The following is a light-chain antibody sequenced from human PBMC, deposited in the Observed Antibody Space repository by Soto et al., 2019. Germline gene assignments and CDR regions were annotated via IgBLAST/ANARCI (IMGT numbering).Light chain of an antibody. J-gene: IGKJ1*01. V-gene: IGKV3D-7*01. Sequence: DIVMTQSPATLSVSPGERATLSCRASQSVNSNYLAWYQQKPGQAPRLLIYGISKRATDIPDRFSGSGSGTEFTLTISSLQPEDFTVYSCLQYHNLWAFGQGTKVDIK. CDR1: QSVNSNY. CDR2: GIS. CDR3: LQYHNLWA.